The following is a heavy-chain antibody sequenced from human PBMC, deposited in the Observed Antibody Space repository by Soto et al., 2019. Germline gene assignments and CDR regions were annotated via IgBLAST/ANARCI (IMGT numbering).Heavy chain of an antibody. CDR3: ARVITMVRGVPIGMDV. CDR2: IFPHDSDI. Sequence: HGESLKISCKGSGYSFTSYWIAWVRQMPGKGLEWMGIIFPHDSDIRYSPSFEGQVTISADKSISTAYLQWSGLKASDTAMYYCARVITMVRGVPIGMDVWGQGTTVTVSS. J-gene: IGHJ6*02. CDR1: GYSFTSYW. V-gene: IGHV5-51*01. D-gene: IGHD3-10*01.